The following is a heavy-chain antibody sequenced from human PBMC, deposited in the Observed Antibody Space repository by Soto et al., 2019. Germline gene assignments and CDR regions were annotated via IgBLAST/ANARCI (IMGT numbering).Heavy chain of an antibody. D-gene: IGHD2-2*03. CDR3: ARDRGYCISTSCYVGYFVY. CDR1: GFTFSSYS. CDR2: ISSSSSTI. V-gene: IGHV3-48*02. J-gene: IGHJ4*02. Sequence: EVQLVEPGGGLVQPGGSLRLSCAASGFTFSSYSMNWVRQAPGKGLEWVSYISSSSSTIYYADSVKGRFTISRDNAKISLYLQMNSLRDEDSAVYYCARDRGYCISTSCYVGYFVYWGQGTLVTVSS.